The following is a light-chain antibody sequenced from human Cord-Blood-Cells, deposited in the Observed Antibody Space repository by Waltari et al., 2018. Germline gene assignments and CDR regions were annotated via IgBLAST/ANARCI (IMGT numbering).Light chain of an antibody. Sequence: EIVMTQSPATLSVSPGERATPSCRASQSVSSNLAWYQQKPGQAPRLLIYGASTRATGIPARFSGSGSGTEFTLTISSLQSEDFAVYYCQQYNNGLLTFGGGTKVEIK. CDR2: GAS. CDR3: QQYNNGLLT. V-gene: IGKV3-15*01. J-gene: IGKJ4*01. CDR1: QSVSSN.